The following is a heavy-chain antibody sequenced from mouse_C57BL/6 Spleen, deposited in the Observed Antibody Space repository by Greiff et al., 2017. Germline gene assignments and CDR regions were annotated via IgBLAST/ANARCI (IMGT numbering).Heavy chain of an antibody. V-gene: IGHV3-6*01. Sequence: EVKLVESGPGLVKPSQSLSLTCSVTGYSITSGYYWNWIRQFPGNKLEWMGYISYDGSNNYNPSLKNRISITRDTSKNQFFLKLNSVTTEDTATYYCARDLGLYWYFDVWGTGTTVTVSS. CDR1: GYSITSGYY. J-gene: IGHJ1*03. CDR3: ARDLGLYWYFDV. CDR2: ISYDGSN.